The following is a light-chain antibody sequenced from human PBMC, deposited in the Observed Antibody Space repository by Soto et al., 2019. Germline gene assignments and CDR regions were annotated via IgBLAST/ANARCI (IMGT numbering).Light chain of an antibody. J-gene: IGLJ1*01. V-gene: IGLV2-14*01. CDR1: SSDIGGYNY. Sequence: QSALTQPASVSGSPGQSITISCTGTSSDIGGYNYVSWYQQHPGKVPKLMIYDVSNRPSGVSDRFSGSKSGNTASLTISGLQAEDEADYYCSSYSRSSTNVFGTGTKVTVL. CDR3: SSYSRSSTNV. CDR2: DVS.